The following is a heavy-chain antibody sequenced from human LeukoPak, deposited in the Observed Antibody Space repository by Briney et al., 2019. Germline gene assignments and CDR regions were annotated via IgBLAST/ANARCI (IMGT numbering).Heavy chain of an antibody. CDR1: GGSLSGYY. Sequence: PSETLSLTCAVSGGSLSGYYWNWIRQPPGKGLEWIGYVNAVGSTKYNPSLSSRLTISVDKSKNQFSLKLNSVTAADSAVYFCARRVPAASVGGFDYWGQGTLVTVSS. D-gene: IGHD2-2*01. J-gene: IGHJ4*02. V-gene: IGHV4-4*08. CDR2: VNAVGST. CDR3: ARRVPAASVGGFDY.